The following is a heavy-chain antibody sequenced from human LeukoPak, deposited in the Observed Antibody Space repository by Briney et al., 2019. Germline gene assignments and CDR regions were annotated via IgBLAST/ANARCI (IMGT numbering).Heavy chain of an antibody. D-gene: IGHD2-21*02. CDR1: GDSISSNSYY. CDR2: IYYSGST. V-gene: IGHV4-39*01. J-gene: IGHJ1*01. CDR3: ARQPLGFCGGDCYSGYFQH. Sequence: SETLSLTCTVSGDSISSNSYYWGWIRQPPAKGLEWIGSIYYSGSTNYNPSLKNRVTISVDTSKNQFSLKLSSVTAADTAVYYCARQPLGFCGGDCYSGYFQHWGQGTLVTVSS.